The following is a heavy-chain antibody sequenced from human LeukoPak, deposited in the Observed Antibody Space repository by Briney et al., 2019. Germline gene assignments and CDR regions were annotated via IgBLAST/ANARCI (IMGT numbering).Heavy chain of an antibody. CDR2: ISGSGGST. CDR3: AKDRSSGLFLDY. J-gene: IGHJ4*02. Sequence: GGSLRLSCAASGFTFSSYAMSWVRQAPGKGLEWVSAISGSGGSTYYADSVKGRFTISRDNSKNTLYLQMNSLRAEDTAVYHCAKDRSSGLFLDYWGQGTLVTVSS. V-gene: IGHV3-23*01. CDR1: GFTFSSYA. D-gene: IGHD3-22*01.